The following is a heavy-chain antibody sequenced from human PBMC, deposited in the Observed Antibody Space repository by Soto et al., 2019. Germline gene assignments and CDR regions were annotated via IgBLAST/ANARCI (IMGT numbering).Heavy chain of an antibody. CDR2: ITYSGNT. CDR3: ARDRLGSGSYLAFGP. V-gene: IGHV4-59*01. Sequence: QVQLQESGPGLVKPSETLSLTCTVSGGSINYYYWSWIRQPPGRGLEWIGYITYSGNTNYNPSLKSRVSISLDTSRNQFSLMLSSVTAADTAVYYCARDRLGSGSYLAFGPWGQGTLVTVSS. J-gene: IGHJ5*02. D-gene: IGHD3-10*01. CDR1: GGSINYYY.